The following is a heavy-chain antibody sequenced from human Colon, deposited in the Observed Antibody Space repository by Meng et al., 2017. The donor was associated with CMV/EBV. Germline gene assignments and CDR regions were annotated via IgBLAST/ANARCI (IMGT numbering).Heavy chain of an antibody. CDR3: ARGRSIVGATYIDY. J-gene: IGHJ4*02. CDR1: SGSLSGYY. D-gene: IGHD1-26*01. CDR2: INQSGST. V-gene: IGHV4-34*01. Sequence: GSLRLSCAVYSGSLSGYYWAWIRQPPGKGLEWIGEINQSGSTYYNPSLKSRVTTSVDTSTNQISLKLTSMTAADTAVYYCARGRSIVGATYIDYWGQGTLVTVSS.